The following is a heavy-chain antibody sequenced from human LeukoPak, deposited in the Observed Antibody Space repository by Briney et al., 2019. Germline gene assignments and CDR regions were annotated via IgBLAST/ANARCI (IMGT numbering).Heavy chain of an antibody. V-gene: IGHV3-48*01. CDR3: AKGGIAVAGVDY. CDR1: GFTFSDYA. J-gene: IGHJ4*02. Sequence: SGGSLRLSCAASGFTFSDYAMNWVRQAPGKGLEWLSYISTSSTTIYYADSVKGRFTISRDNAKNSLYLQMNSLRAEDTAVYYCAKGGIAVAGVDYWGQGTLVTVSS. CDR2: ISTSSTTI. D-gene: IGHD6-19*01.